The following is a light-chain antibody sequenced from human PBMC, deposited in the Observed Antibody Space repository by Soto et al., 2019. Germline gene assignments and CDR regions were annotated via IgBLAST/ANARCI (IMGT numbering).Light chain of an antibody. CDR1: QAFSNL. J-gene: IGKJ1*01. V-gene: IGKV1-16*01. CDR2: GAS. CDR3: QQYKTYSWT. Sequence: DIQMTQSPSSVSASVGDRVIISCRASQAFSNLLAWYQQNPGKAPKLLSEGASTLQGGVPSSVSGRESGTEFTLPISSAQPEDVATYYCQQYKTYSWTFGQGTKVDIK.